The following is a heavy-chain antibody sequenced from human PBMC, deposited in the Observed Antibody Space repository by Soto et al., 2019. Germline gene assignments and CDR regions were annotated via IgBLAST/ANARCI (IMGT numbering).Heavy chain of an antibody. CDR1: GFTFSSFG. CDR3: AKDLREMAIIRPYY. D-gene: IGHD2-21*01. CDR2: ISYDGIDK. Sequence: QVQLVESGGGVVQPGTSLRLSCAASGFTFSSFGIHWVRQAPGKGLEWVAVISYDGIDKNYGDSVKGRFTISRENSKNMVCLQMNSLRIEDTAAYHCAKDLREMAIIRPYYWGEGVLVAVSS. V-gene: IGHV3-30*18. J-gene: IGHJ4*02.